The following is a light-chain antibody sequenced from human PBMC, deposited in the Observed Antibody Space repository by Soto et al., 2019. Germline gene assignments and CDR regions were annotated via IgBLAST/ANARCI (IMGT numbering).Light chain of an antibody. CDR3: ILHNSYPRT. CDR1: QTISSW. Sequence: DIQMSQSPSALSGSVGDRVTITCRASQTISSWLAWYQQKPGKAPKLLIYKASTLKSGVPSRFSGSGSGTEFTLTISSLQPEDFATYYSILHNSYPRTFGEGTKV. V-gene: IGKV1-5*03. CDR2: KAS. J-gene: IGKJ1*01.